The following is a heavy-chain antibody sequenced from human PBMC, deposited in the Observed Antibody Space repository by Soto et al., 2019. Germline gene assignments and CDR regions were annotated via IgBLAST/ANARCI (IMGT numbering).Heavy chain of an antibody. Sequence: SETLSLTCAASGGSVRSGGDYWSWIGQPPGKGLEWIGYIYYSGSTNYNPSLKSRVTISVDTSKNQFSLKLSSVTAADTAVYYCAGGPTSWLWPYWGQGTLVTVSS. D-gene: IGHD3-22*01. CDR2: IYYSGST. J-gene: IGHJ4*02. CDR3: AGGPTSWLWPY. CDR1: GGSVRSGGDY. V-gene: IGHV4-61*08.